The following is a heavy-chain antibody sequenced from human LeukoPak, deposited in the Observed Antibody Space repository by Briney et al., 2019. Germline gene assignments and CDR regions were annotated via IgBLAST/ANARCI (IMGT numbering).Heavy chain of an antibody. D-gene: IGHD2-2*01. CDR2: ILSDASST. J-gene: IGHJ5*02. CDR3: TRVRITRANWFDP. Sequence: GGSLILSCAASGFTFSDYWMLWVRQAPGKGLVWVSRILSDASSTSYADSVKGRFTISRDIAKNTLYLQMNSLRAEDTAVYYCTRVRITRANWFDPWGQGTLVTVSS. CDR1: GFTFSDYW. V-gene: IGHV3-74*01.